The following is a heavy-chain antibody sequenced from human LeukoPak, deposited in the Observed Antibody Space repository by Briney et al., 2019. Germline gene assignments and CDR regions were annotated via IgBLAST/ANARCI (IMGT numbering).Heavy chain of an antibody. CDR2: IYYTGST. CDR1: GGSVSNGNYY. CDR3: ARSQNYYGSGDY. D-gene: IGHD3-10*01. V-gene: IGHV4-61*01. Sequence: SETLSLTCTVSGGSVSNGNYYWSWLRQPPGKALEWIGYIYYTGSTSYNPFLEGRVTISVDTSKNQFSVKLNSVTAADTAVYYCARSQNYYGSGDYWGPGTLVTVSS. J-gene: IGHJ4*02.